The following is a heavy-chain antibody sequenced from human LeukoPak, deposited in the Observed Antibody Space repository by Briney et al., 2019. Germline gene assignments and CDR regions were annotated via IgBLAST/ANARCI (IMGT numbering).Heavy chain of an antibody. D-gene: IGHD3-10*01. J-gene: IGHJ5*02. Sequence: SETLSLTCAVSGGSFSSGGYSWSWIRQPPGKGLEWIGYIYHSGSTYYNPSLKSRVTISVDRSKNQFSLKLSSVTAADTAVYYCARGRMVRGVINWFDPWGQGTLVTVSS. CDR3: ARGRMVRGVINWFDP. CDR2: IYHSGST. V-gene: IGHV4-30-2*01. CDR1: GGSFSSGGYS.